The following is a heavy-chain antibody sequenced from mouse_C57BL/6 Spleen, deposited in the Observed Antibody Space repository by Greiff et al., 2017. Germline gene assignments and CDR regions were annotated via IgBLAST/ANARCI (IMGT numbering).Heavy chain of an antibody. CDR1: GYSFTGYY. CDR3: ARGRVYYAMDY. V-gene: IGHV1-42*01. CDR2: INPSTGGT. J-gene: IGHJ4*01. Sequence: EVQLQQSGPELVKPGASVKISCKASGYSFTGYYMNWVKQSPEKSLEWIGEINPSTGGTTYNQKFKAKATLTVDKSSSTAYMQLKSLTSEDSAVYYCARGRVYYAMDYWGQGTSVTVSS.